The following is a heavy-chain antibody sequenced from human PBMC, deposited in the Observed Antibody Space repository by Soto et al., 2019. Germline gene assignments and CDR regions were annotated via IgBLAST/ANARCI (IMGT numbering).Heavy chain of an antibody. CDR2: ISWNSGSI. CDR3: AKERMITFGGVIEYDAXDI. Sequence: GGSLRLSCAASGFSFDDYAMHWVRQAPGKGLEWVSGISWNSGSIGYADSVKGRFTISRDNAKNSLYLQMNSLRAEDTALYYCAKERMITFGGVIEYDAXDIWGQGTMVTV. V-gene: IGHV3-9*01. CDR1: GFSFDDYA. D-gene: IGHD3-16*02. J-gene: IGHJ3*02.